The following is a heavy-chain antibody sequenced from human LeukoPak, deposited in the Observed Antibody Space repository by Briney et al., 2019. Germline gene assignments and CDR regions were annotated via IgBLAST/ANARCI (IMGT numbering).Heavy chain of an antibody. V-gene: IGHV1-69*02. CDR1: GGTFSSYT. Sequence: ASVKVSCKASGGTFSSYTISWVRQAPGQGLEWMGRIIPILGIANYAQKFQGRVTITVDKSTSTAYMELSSLRSEDTAVYYCARADSSGYGSYWGQGTLVTVSS. CDR2: IIPILGIA. CDR3: ARADSSGYGSY. D-gene: IGHD3-22*01. J-gene: IGHJ4*02.